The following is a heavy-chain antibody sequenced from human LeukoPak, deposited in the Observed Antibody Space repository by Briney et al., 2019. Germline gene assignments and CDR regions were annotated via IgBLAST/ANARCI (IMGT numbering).Heavy chain of an antibody. CDR1: GDSISSSGYY. J-gene: IGHJ4*02. D-gene: IGHD1-26*01. CDR3: ARSRYGSYYPFDF. V-gene: IGHV4-39*01. Sequence: SETLSLTCSVSGDSISSSGYYWGWIRQPPGKGLEWIGSLSYSEDTYYNPSLKSRVTISVGTSKTQFFLNLTSVTASDTAVYYCARSRYGSYYPFDFWGQGTLVTLSS. CDR2: LSYSEDT.